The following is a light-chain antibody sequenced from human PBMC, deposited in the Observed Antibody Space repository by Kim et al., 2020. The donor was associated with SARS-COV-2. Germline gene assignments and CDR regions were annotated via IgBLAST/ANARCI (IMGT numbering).Light chain of an antibody. V-gene: IGLV3-19*01. CDR1: SLRSDY. CDR3: NSRDSSGNHYV. Sequence: ALGQTVRITCHGDSLRSDYASWYQQKPGQAPVLVIYGKNNRPAGIPDRFSGSSSGNTASLTITGAQAEDEADYYCNSRDSSGNHYVFGTGTKVTVL. CDR2: GKN. J-gene: IGLJ1*01.